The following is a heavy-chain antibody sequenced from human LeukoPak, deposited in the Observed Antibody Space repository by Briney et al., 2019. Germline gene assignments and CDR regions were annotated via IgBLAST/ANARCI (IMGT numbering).Heavy chain of an antibody. D-gene: IGHD4-17*01. CDR2: IYSGGST. V-gene: IGHV3-53*01. J-gene: IGHJ4*02. Sequence: GGSLRLSCAASGFTVSSNYMSWVRQAPGKGLEWVSVIYSGGSTYYADSVKGRFTISRDNSKNTLYLQMNSLRAEDTAVYYCAREGGNYGDYARRQSTKGHYFDYWGQGTLVTVSS. CDR3: AREGGNYGDYARRQSTKGHYFDY. CDR1: GFTVSSNY.